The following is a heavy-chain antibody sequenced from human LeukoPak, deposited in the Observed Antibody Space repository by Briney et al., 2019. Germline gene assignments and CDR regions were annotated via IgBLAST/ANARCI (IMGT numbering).Heavy chain of an antibody. D-gene: IGHD1-20*01. CDR2: ISGSGTAT. CDR3: AKENNWNAGRFNYFDY. CDR1: GFIFSNYA. J-gene: IGHJ4*02. Sequence: GGSLRLSCAVSGFIFSNYAMTWVRQAPGKGLKWVSTISGSGTATYYADSVKGRFTISRDNSKNTLYLQMNGLRAEDTAVYYCAKENNWNAGRFNYFDYWGQGTLVTVSS. V-gene: IGHV3-23*01.